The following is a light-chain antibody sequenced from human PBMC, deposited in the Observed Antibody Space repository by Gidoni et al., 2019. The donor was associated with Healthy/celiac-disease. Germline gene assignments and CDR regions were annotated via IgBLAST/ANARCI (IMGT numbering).Light chain of an antibody. Sequence: DIQMTQPPSSLSASVGDRVTITCQASQDMSNDLNWYQQKPGKAPKLLIYDASNLQTGVPSRFSGSGSGTDFPFTISSLQPEDIATYCCQQYDNLHPMYTFXQXTKLEIK. CDR3: QQYDNLHPMYT. J-gene: IGKJ2*01. CDR1: QDMSND. V-gene: IGKV1-33*01. CDR2: DAS.